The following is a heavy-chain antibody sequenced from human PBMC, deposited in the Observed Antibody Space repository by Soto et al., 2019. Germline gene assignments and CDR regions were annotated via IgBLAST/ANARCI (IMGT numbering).Heavy chain of an antibody. J-gene: IGHJ4*02. CDR2: VNPNSGNT. CDR1: GYTFTSYD. V-gene: IGHV1-8*01. Sequence: QVQLVQSGAEVRKPGASVKVSCKASGYTFTSYDINWVRQATGQGLEWMGWVNPNSGNTGYAKNFQGRVTMTRNTSRSTVYMELSSLRSEDTAVYYCARDYYGRSDYWGQGTLVTVS. D-gene: IGHD3-3*01. CDR3: ARDYYGRSDY.